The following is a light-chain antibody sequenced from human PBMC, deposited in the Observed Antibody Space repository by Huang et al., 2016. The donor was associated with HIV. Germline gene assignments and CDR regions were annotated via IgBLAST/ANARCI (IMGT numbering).Light chain of an antibody. CDR1: QSVRDK. CDR3: QQYESWPPLT. V-gene: IGKV3-15*01. J-gene: IGKJ4*01. Sequence: EIVMTQSPDTLSVSPGERATLSCRASQSVRDKLAWYQQKPGQAPRLLLHATSTRAAGVPARFSGSGSGTEFTLTISSVQSEDCGVYYCQQYESWPPLTFGGGTKVEIK. CDR2: ATS.